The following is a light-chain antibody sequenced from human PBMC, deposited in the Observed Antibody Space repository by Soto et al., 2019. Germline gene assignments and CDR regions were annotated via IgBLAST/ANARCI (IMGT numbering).Light chain of an antibody. Sequence: DVQMTQSPSSLSASVGDRVTITCRASQDINSYLAWYQQKPGNAPKFLIYAASSLQTGVPSRFSGSSSGKDFPLTINNLHPEDAATYYYQQYNIYPLTFGGGTKVEIK. J-gene: IGKJ4*01. V-gene: IGKV1D-16*01. CDR2: AAS. CDR1: QDINSY. CDR3: QQYNIYPLT.